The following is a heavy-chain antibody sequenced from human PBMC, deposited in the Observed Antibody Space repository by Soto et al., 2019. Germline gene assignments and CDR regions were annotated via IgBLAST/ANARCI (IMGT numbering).Heavy chain of an antibody. Sequence: EVQLVESGRGLVQPGGSLRLSCAASGLTVSSNYMSWVRQAPGKGLEWVSVIYSGGSTYYADSVKGRFTISRDNSKNTLYLLMNSLRAEDTAVYYCARMGDSSGYSGWFDPWGQGTLVTVSS. J-gene: IGHJ5*02. V-gene: IGHV3-66*01. D-gene: IGHD3-22*01. CDR2: IYSGGST. CDR1: GLTVSSNY. CDR3: ARMGDSSGYSGWFDP.